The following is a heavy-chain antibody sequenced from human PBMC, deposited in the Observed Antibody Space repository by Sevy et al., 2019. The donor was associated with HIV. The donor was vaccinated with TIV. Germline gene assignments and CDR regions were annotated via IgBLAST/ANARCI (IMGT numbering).Heavy chain of an antibody. Sequence: ASVKVSCKASGGTFSSYAISWVRQAPGQGLEWMGGIIPIFGTTNYAQKFQGRVTITADESTSTAYMELSSLRSDDTAVYYCARGWYSGYDFDYWGQGTLVTVSS. CDR2: IIPIFGTT. V-gene: IGHV1-69*13. CDR3: ARGWYSGYDFDY. CDR1: GGTFSSYA. D-gene: IGHD5-12*01. J-gene: IGHJ4*02.